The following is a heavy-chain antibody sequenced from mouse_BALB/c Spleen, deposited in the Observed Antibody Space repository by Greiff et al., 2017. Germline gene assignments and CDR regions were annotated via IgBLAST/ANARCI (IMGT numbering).Heavy chain of an antibody. CDR2: IRLKSNNYAT. V-gene: IGHV6-6*02. CDR1: GFTFSNYW. J-gene: IGHJ3*01. Sequence: EVKLQESGGGLVQPGGSMKLSCVASGFTFSNYWMNWVRQSPEKGLEWVAEIRLKSNNYATHYAESVKGRFTISRDDSKSSVYLQMNNLRAEDTGIYYCTRRGEAWFAYWGQGTLVTVSA. CDR3: TRRGEAWFAY.